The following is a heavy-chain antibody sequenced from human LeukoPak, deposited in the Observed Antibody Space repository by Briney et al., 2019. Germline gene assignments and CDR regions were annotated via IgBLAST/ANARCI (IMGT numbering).Heavy chain of an antibody. V-gene: IGHV4-39*07. CDR3: GSGSYLMDY. J-gene: IGHJ4*02. CDR1: GGSISSSSYY. D-gene: IGHD1-26*01. Sequence: SETLSLTCTVSGGSISSSSYYWGWNRQPPGKGLGWIGSIYYSGSTNYNPSLKSRVTISVDTSKNQVSLKLSSVTAAHTAVYYCGSGSYLMDYWGQGTLVTVSS. CDR2: IYYSGST.